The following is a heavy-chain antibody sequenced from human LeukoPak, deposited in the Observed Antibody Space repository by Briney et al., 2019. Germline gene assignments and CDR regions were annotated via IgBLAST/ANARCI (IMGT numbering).Heavy chain of an antibody. Sequence: ASVKVSCKASGYTFTSYYMHWVRQAPGQGLEWMGIINPSGGSTSYAQKFQGRVTMTRDMSTSTVYMELSSLRSEDTAVYYCARLHRSGWYSDAFDIWGQGTMVTVSS. CDR1: GYTFTSYY. D-gene: IGHD6-19*01. CDR3: ARLHRSGWYSDAFDI. CDR2: INPSGGST. V-gene: IGHV1-46*01. J-gene: IGHJ3*02.